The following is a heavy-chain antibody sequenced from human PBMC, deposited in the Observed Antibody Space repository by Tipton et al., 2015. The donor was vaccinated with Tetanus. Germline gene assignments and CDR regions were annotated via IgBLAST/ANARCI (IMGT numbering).Heavy chain of an antibody. J-gene: IGHJ2*01. CDR1: GYNFTYYR. CDR2: IYPADSET. Sequence: QSGAEVKKPGESLKISCQVSGYNFTYYRIDWLRQMPGKGLEWLGNIYPADSETTYGPSFQGQVTISAGRSISTAYLQLPSLKASDTTIYYCARRRSAVLSGSFHYYVDVWGRGTLVTVSS. D-gene: IGHD3-16*01. CDR3: ARRRSAVLSGSFHYYVDV. V-gene: IGHV5-51*01.